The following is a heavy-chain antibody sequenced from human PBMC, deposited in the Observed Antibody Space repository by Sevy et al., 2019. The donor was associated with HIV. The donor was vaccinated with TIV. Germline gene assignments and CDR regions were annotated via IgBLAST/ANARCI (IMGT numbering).Heavy chain of an antibody. CDR2: ILPSDSDT. CDR3: ARQGDLDYFDY. V-gene: IGHV5-51*01. Sequence: GESLKISCKGSGYTFSPYWIAWVRQMPGQGLEWMGTILPSDSDTEYSPSFQGHVTISVDKSISTVYLQWSSLKASDSAMYYCARQGDLDYFDYWGQGTLVTVSS. J-gene: IGHJ4*02. CDR1: GYTFSPYW.